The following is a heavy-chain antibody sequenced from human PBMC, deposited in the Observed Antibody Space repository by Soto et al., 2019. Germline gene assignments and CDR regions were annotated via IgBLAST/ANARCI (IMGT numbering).Heavy chain of an antibody. J-gene: IGHJ4*02. V-gene: IGHV3-30-3*01. CDR3: ARDVMGLSDYFDY. CDR1: GFTFSSYA. D-gene: IGHD3-16*02. CDR2: ISYDGSNK. Sequence: GGSLRLSCAASGFTFSSYAMHWVRQAPGKGLEWVAVISYDGSNKYYADPVKGRFTISRDNSKNTLYLQMNSLRAEDTAVYYCARDVMGLSDYFDYWGQGTLVTVSS.